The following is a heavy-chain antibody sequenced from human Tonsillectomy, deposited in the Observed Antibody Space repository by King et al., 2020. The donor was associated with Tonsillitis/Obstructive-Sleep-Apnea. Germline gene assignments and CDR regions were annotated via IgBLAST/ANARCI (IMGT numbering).Heavy chain of an antibody. CDR1: GFPFSTYA. J-gene: IGHJ4*02. CDR3: AKVVYYRGAHKFDY. V-gene: IGHV3-23*04. CDR2: ISYSYALT. Sequence: VQLVESGGGLVQPGESLRLSCAASGFPFSTYAMSWVRQAPGRGLEWVSSISYSYALTYCADSLRGRFTISRDNSNNTLYLQMNGLRAEDTAIYYCAKVVYYRGAHKFDYWGRGTLVTVSS. D-gene: IGHD2-8*01.